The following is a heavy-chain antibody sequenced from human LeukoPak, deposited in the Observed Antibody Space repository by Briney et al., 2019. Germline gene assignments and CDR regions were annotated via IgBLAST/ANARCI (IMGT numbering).Heavy chain of an antibody. V-gene: IGHV3-23*01. J-gene: IGHJ4*02. CDR1: GFTFSSYA. Sequence: GGSLRLSCAASGFTFSSYAMSWVRQAPGKGLEWVSAISGSGGSTYYADSVKGRFTISRDNSKNTLYLQMNSLRAEDTAVYYCAKDSSGYDSSGYTFDYWGQGTLVTVSS. CDR3: AKDSSGYDSSGYTFDY. D-gene: IGHD3-22*01. CDR2: ISGSGGST.